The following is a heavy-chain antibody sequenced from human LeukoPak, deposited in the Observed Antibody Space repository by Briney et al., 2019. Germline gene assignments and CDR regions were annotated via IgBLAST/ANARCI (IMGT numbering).Heavy chain of an antibody. CDR2: INPSGGST. V-gene: IGHV1-46*01. Sequence: ASVKVSCKASGYIFTSYYMHWVRQAPGQGLEWMGIINPSGGSTSYAQKFQGRVTMTRDTSTSTVYMELSSLRSEDTAVYYCARDGGNSGYDWDYFDYWGQGTLVTVSS. CDR3: ARDGGNSGYDWDYFDY. D-gene: IGHD5-12*01. J-gene: IGHJ4*02. CDR1: GYIFTSYY.